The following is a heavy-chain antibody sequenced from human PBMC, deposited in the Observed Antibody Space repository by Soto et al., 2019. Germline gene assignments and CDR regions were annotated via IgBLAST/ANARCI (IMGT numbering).Heavy chain of an antibody. Sequence: QVQLVQSGAEVKKPGASVKVSCKASGYTFTSYGISWVRQAPGQGLEWMGWISAYNGNTNYAQKLQGRVTMTTDTATSTGYMELRSLRSDDTAVYYWAREGYCISTSCRHYDYYGMDVWGQGTTVTVSS. CDR3: AREGYCISTSCRHYDYYGMDV. V-gene: IGHV1-18*01. CDR2: ISAYNGNT. D-gene: IGHD2-2*01. CDR1: GYTFTSYG. J-gene: IGHJ6*02.